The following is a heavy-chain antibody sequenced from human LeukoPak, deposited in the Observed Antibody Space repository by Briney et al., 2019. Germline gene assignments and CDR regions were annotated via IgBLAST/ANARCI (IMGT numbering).Heavy chain of an antibody. CDR1: GFTFSSYG. CDR3: AGGTGWLIDY. V-gene: IGHV3-33*08. J-gene: IGHJ4*02. D-gene: IGHD2-8*02. CDR2: IWYGGSNK. Sequence: GGSLRLSCAASGFTFSSYGMHWVRQAPGKGLEWVAVIWYGGSNKYYADSVKGRFTISRDNSKNSLYLQMNSLRDEDTAVYYCAGGTGWLIDYWGQGSLVTVSS.